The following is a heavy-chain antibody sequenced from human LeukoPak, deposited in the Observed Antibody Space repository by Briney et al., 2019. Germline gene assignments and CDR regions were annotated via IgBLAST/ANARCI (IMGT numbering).Heavy chain of an antibody. Sequence: GGSLRLSCAASGFTFSGYGMHWVRQAPGKGLEWVAVISHDGSKKYYADSVKGRFTISRDNSKNMLYLQMNSLRDEDTAVCYCAKDRGFEFASGSSELDYWGQGTLVTVSS. D-gene: IGHD3-10*01. V-gene: IGHV3-30*18. CDR2: ISHDGSKK. CDR1: GFTFSGYG. J-gene: IGHJ4*02. CDR3: AKDRGFEFASGSSELDY.